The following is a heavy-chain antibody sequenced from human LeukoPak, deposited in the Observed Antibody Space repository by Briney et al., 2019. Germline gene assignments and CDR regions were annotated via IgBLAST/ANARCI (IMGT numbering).Heavy chain of an antibody. CDR3: ARLEILPYNWFDP. V-gene: IGHV3-66*02. J-gene: IGHJ5*02. Sequence: GGSLSLSCAASGFTVSSNYMSWVRQAPGKGLEWVSVIYSGVSTYYADSVKGRFTISRDNSKNTLYLQMNSLRAEDTAAYYCARLEILPYNWFDPWGQGTLVTVSS. CDR2: IYSGVST. CDR1: GFTVSSNY.